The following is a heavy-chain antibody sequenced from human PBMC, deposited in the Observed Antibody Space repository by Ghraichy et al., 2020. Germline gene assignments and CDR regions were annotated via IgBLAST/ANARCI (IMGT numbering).Heavy chain of an antibody. V-gene: IGHV3-23*01. CDR2: IGGFDANT. Sequence: GGSLRLSCAASGFTFSNYAMSWVRQAPGRGLEWVSSIGGFDANTYYVDSVKGRFTISRDNSKNTLFLQMNSLRAEDTAVYYCAKHQSFGWYALRPDAFDIWGQGTMVTVSS. CDR3: AKHQSFGWYALRPDAFDI. D-gene: IGHD6-19*01. J-gene: IGHJ3*02. CDR1: GFTFSNYA.